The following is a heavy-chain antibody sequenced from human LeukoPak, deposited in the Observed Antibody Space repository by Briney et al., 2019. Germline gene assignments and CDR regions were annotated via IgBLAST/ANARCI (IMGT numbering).Heavy chain of an antibody. D-gene: IGHD6-13*01. J-gene: IGHJ3*02. Sequence: GASVKVSCKASGYTFTSCAMHWVRQAPGQRLEWMGWINAGNGNTKYSQKFQGRVTITRDTSASTAYMELSSLRSEDTAVYYCARGVGIAAAEGIFDIWGQGTMVTVSS. CDR1: GYTFTSCA. V-gene: IGHV1-3*01. CDR3: ARGVGIAAAEGIFDI. CDR2: INAGNGNT.